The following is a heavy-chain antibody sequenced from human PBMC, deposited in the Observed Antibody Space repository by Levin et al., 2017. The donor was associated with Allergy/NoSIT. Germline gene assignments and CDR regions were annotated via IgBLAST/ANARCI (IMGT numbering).Heavy chain of an antibody. V-gene: IGHV3-21*01. CDR2: ISSTRSFI. Sequence: KAGGSLRLSCEASGFIFSTKSMNWVRQAPGKGLEWVASISSTRSFIFYADSVKGRFTISRDNARNSLSLQMNSLRSEDSGVYYCARDLGPSYYGSAYYFDSWGQGTLVTVSS. J-gene: IGHJ4*02. CDR3: ARDLGPSYYGSAYYFDS. CDR1: GFIFSTKS. D-gene: IGHD3-10*01.